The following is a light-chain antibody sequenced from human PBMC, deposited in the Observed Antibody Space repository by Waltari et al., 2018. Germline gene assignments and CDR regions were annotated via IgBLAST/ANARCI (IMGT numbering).Light chain of an antibody. Sequence: SYELTQPPSVSVSPGQTASITCSGDTLGDKYACWYQQKPGQSPVLVIYQDNKRPSGILERFSGSNSGNTATLTISGTQAMDEADYYCQVWDSSTEYVFGTGTKVTVL. CDR1: TLGDKY. J-gene: IGLJ1*01. V-gene: IGLV3-1*01. CDR2: QDN. CDR3: QVWDSSTEYV.